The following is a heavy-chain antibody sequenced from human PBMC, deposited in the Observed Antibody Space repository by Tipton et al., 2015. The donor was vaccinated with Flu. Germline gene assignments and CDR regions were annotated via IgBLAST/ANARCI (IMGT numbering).Heavy chain of an antibody. CDR2: IYHTGST. D-gene: IGHD4-11*01. J-gene: IGHJ5*01. Sequence: LRLSCAASGFRFSDYYMSWIRQAPGKGLEWIGNIYHTGSTYYNPSLRSRVTILVDRSKNQFSLKLSFVTAADTAVYYCARRDYSNYVSVPKNWFDSWGQGILVTVSS. V-gene: IGHV4-38-2*01. CDR1: GFRFSDYY. CDR3: ARRDYSNYVSVPKNWFDS.